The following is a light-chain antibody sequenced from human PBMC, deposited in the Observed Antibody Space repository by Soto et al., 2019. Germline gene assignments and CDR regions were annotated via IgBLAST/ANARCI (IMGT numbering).Light chain of an antibody. CDR3: SSYTTSNTRQIV. Sequence: QSVLTQPASVSGSPGQSITISCTGTSSDVGGYNYVSWYQHHPGKAPTLIIYDVSNLPSGVSNPFSGSKSGNTASLTISGLQPEDEADYYCSSYTTSNTRQIVFGTGTKVTVL. CDR1: SSDVGGYNY. V-gene: IGLV2-14*03. CDR2: DVS. J-gene: IGLJ1*01.